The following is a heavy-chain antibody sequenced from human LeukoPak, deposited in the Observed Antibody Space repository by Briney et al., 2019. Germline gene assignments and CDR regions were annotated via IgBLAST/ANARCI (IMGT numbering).Heavy chain of an antibody. CDR1: DFSISIGFY. CDR2: VYHSVNA. D-gene: IGHD3-22*01. V-gene: IGHV4-38-2*01. Sequence: SETLSLTCGVSDFSISIGFYWGWIRQPPGKGLEWIGRVYHSVNAYYNPSLRSRVTISVDTSKNQFSLTLTSVTAADTAVYYCSRGSQSFYYASSGYLFDFWGQGTLVAVSS. CDR3: SRGSQSFYYASSGYLFDF. J-gene: IGHJ4*02.